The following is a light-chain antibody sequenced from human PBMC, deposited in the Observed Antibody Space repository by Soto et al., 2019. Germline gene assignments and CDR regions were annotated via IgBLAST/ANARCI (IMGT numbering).Light chain of an antibody. CDR3: QQYTSYSPT. Sequence: DIQMTQSPSTLSASVGDRVTITCRASQTISGWLAWYQQKPGKAPKLLIFEASILESGVPSRFSGSRSGTGFTLTIDSLQPDDFATYYCQQYTSYSPTFGQGTKVEI. CDR1: QTISGW. CDR2: EAS. V-gene: IGKV1-5*03. J-gene: IGKJ1*01.